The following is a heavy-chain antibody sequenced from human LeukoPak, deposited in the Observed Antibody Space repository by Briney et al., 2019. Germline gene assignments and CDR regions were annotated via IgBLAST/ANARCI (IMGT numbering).Heavy chain of an antibody. CDR1: GFTFSGYS. D-gene: IGHD5-18*01. V-gene: IGHV3-21*01. J-gene: IGHJ4*02. CDR2: ISSSSSYI. Sequence: GGSLRLSCAASGFTFSGYSMNWVRQAPGKGLEWVSSISSSSSYIYYADSVKGRFTISRDNAKNSLYLQMNSLRAEDTAVYYCARYRGYSYGLPMYYFDYWGQGTLVTVSS. CDR3: ARYRGYSYGLPMYYFDY.